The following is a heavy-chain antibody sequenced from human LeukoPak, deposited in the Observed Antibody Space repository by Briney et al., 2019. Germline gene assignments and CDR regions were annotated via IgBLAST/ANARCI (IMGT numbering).Heavy chain of an antibody. CDR2: INPNSGGT. D-gene: IGHD3-16*02. Sequence: GASVKVSCKASGYTFTGYYMHWVRQAPGQGLEWMGWINPNSGGTNYAQKFQGRVTMTRDTSISTAYMELSRLRSDDTAVYYCARLTYDYVWGSYRYRNFYNWFDPWGQGTLVTVSS. J-gene: IGHJ5*02. V-gene: IGHV1-2*02. CDR3: ARLTYDYVWGSYRYRNFYNWFDP. CDR1: GYTFTGYY.